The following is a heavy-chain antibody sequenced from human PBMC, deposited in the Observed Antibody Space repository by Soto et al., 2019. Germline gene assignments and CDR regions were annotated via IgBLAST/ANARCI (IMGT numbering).Heavy chain of an antibody. J-gene: IGHJ3*02. V-gene: IGHV1-24*01. CDR1: GYTLTELS. Sequence: GASVKVSCKVSGYTLTELSMHWVRQAPGKGLEWMGGFDPEDGETIYAQKFQGRVTMTEDTSTDTAYMELSSLRSEDTAVYYCVCSGSYYTAFDIWGQGTMVTVS. D-gene: IGHD1-26*01. CDR3: VCSGSYYTAFDI. CDR2: FDPEDGET.